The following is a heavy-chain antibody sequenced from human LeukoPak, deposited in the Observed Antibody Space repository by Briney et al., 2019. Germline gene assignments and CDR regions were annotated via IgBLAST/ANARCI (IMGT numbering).Heavy chain of an antibody. J-gene: IGHJ5*02. CDR2: IYYSGST. D-gene: IGHD3-22*01. Sequence: SEALSLTCTVSGGSISSHYWSWIRQPPGKGLEWIGYIYYSGSTYYNPSLKSRVTISVDTSKNQFSLKLSSVTAADTAVYYCARDQAKGSGYLNWFDPWGQGTLVTVSS. CDR3: ARDQAKGSGYLNWFDP. V-gene: IGHV4-59*11. CDR1: GGSISSHY.